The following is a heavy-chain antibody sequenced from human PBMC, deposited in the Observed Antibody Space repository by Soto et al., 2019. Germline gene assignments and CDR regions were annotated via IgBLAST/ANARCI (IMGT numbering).Heavy chain of an antibody. D-gene: IGHD4-4*01. J-gene: IGHJ5*02. Sequence: ASVKVSCKASGYPFSDNQIHWLRRAPGQGLEWMGRINPKSDDTNYAQKFQGRVTMTGDTSIDTAYLELTGLTSDDTATYYCARKHSLDYIRWGLDPWGQGTLVTVSS. CDR1: GYPFSDNQ. V-gene: IGHV1-2*02. CDR3: ARKHSLDYIRWGLDP. CDR2: INPKSDDT.